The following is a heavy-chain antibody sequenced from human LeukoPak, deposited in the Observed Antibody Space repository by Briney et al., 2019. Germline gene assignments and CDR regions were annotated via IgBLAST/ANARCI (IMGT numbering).Heavy chain of an antibody. Sequence: PSETLSLTCAVSGGSISSSSYYWGWVRQPPGKGLEWIGSIYYSGNTYYNPSLKSRVTISVDTSKNQYSLRLSSVTAADTAVYYCARDVIRGYSYGYYYYYGMDVWGQGTTVTVSS. CDR2: IYYSGNT. CDR1: GGSISSSSYY. D-gene: IGHD5-18*01. CDR3: ARDVIRGYSYGYYYYYGMDV. V-gene: IGHV4-39*02. J-gene: IGHJ6*02.